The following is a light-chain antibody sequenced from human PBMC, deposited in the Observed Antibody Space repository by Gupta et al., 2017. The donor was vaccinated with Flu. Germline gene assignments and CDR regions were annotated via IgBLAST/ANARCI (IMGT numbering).Light chain of an antibody. V-gene: IGLV3-21*02. J-gene: IGLJ2*01. CDR1: NIGRKS. CDR2: DDS. CDR3: QVWQISSDNLRV. Sequence: SSVLTQPPSVSVAPGQTAKITCGGDNIGRKSVHWYQQKPGQAPVLIVYDDSDRPSGIPERFSGSNSGTTATLTLSKVEAGEEAEYYYQVWQISSDNLRVFGGGTKLTVL.